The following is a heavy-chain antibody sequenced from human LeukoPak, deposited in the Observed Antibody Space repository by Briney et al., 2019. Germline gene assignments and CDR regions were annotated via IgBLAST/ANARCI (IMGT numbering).Heavy chain of an antibody. V-gene: IGHV1-69*05. J-gene: IGHJ5*02. CDR1: GGTFSSYA. Sequence: ASVKVSCKASGGTFSSYAISWVRQAPGQGLEWMGGIIPIFGTANYAQKFQGRVTITTDESTSTAYMELSSLRSEDTAVYYCARGPLIAAAGNAFSPWGQGTLVTVSS. CDR2: IIPIFGTA. CDR3: ARGPLIAAAGNAFSP. D-gene: IGHD6-13*01.